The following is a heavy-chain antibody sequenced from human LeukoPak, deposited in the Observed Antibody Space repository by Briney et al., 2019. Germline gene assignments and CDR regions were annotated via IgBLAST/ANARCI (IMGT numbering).Heavy chain of an antibody. CDR1: GYTFTSYG. D-gene: IGHD2-2*01. CDR3: ARNHCSSTSCYPDYYYGMDV. V-gene: IGHV1-18*01. Sequence: ASVKVSCKASGYTFTSYGISWVRQAPGQVLGWMGWISAYNGNTNYAQKLQGRVTMTTDTSTSTAYMELRSLRSDDTAVYYCARNHCSSTSCYPDYYYGMDVWGQGTTVTVSS. J-gene: IGHJ6*02. CDR2: ISAYNGNT.